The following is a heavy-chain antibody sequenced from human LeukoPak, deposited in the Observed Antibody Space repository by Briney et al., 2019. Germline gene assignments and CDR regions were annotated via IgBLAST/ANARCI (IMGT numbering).Heavy chain of an antibody. V-gene: IGHV4-59*01. CDR3: ARLSATVTTIFDY. CDR2: ISYSGST. J-gene: IGHJ4*02. Sequence: SETLSLTCAVYGVSFSGYYWSWIRQPPGKGLEWIGYISYSGSTNYNPSLKSRVTISVDTSKNQFSLKLSSVTAADTAVYYCARLSATVTTIFDYWGQGTLVTVSS. D-gene: IGHD4-17*01. CDR1: GVSFSGYY.